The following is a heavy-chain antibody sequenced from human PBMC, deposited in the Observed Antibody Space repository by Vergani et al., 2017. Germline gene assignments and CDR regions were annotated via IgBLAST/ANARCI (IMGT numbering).Heavy chain of an antibody. CDR2: IYYSGST. J-gene: IGHJ4*02. V-gene: IGHV4-39*01. Sequence: QLQLQESGPGLVKPSETLSLTCTVSGGSISSSSYYWGWIRQPPGKGLEWIGSIYYSGSTYYNPSLKSRVTISVDTSKNQFSLMLSSVTAADTAVYYCARQEYKGRGSYRSAGQFDYWGQGTLVTVSS. CDR3: ARQEYKGRGSYRSAGQFDY. CDR1: GGSISSSSYY. D-gene: IGHD1-26*01.